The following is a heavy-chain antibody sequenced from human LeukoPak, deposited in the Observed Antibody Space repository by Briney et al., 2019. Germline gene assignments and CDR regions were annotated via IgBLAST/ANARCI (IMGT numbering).Heavy chain of an antibody. D-gene: IGHD3-9*01. V-gene: IGHV4-34*01. CDR3: ARGPDVLRYFDWLLLWSPVFDP. CDR1: GGSFSGYY. J-gene: IGHJ5*02. Sequence: SETLSLTCAVYGGSFSGYYWSWLRQPPGKGLEWIGEINHSGSTNYNPSLKSRVTISVDTSKNQFSLKLSSVTAADTAVYYCARGPDVLRYFDWLLLWSPVFDPWGQGTLVTVSS. CDR2: INHSGST.